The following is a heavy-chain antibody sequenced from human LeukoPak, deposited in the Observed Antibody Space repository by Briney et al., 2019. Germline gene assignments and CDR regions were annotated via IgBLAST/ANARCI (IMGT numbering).Heavy chain of an antibody. V-gene: IGHV3-7*03. D-gene: IGHD1-26*01. CDR3: ARWEGVGATRSGAFDI. CDR1: GFTFSSYW. CDR2: IKQDGSEK. J-gene: IGHJ3*02. Sequence: GGSLRLSCAASGFTFSSYWMSWVRQAPGKGLEWVANIKQDGSEKYYVDSVKGRFTISRDNAKNSLYLQMNSLRAEDTAVYYCARWEGVGATRSGAFDIWGQGTMVTVSS.